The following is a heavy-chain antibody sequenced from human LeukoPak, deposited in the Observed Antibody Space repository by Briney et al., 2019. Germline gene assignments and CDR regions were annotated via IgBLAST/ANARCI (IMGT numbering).Heavy chain of an antibody. D-gene: IGHD3/OR15-3a*01. V-gene: IGHV3-13*01. CDR1: GFIFSSYD. J-gene: IGHJ3*01. CDR2: IGSAADT. Sequence: GGSLRLSCEASGFIFSSYDMHWVRQVTGKGLEWVSSIGSAADTYYAGSVKGRFTLSRENAKNSLYLQMNSLRVEDTGVYYCARLGPVDFNDIDDQIFHVWGQGTVVTVSS. CDR3: ARLGPVDFNDIDDQIFHV.